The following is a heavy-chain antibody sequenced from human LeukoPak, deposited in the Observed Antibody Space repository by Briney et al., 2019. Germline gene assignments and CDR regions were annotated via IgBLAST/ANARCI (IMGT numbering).Heavy chain of an antibody. Sequence: ASVKVSCKASGYTFTRYGISWVRQAPGQGLEWMGWISGYNGNTNYAQKFQGRVTMTTDTSTSTAYMELRSLRSDDTAVYYCARDLAVATLPTFDYWGQGILVTVFS. CDR3: ARDLAVATLPTFDY. V-gene: IGHV1-18*01. J-gene: IGHJ4*02. CDR2: ISGYNGNT. D-gene: IGHD6-19*01. CDR1: GYTFTRYG.